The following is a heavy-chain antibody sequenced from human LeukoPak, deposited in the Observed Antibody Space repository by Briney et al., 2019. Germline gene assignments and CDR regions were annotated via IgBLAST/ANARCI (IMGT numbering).Heavy chain of an antibody. D-gene: IGHD3-9*01. CDR1: GGSISSSSYY. J-gene: IGHJ3*02. Sequence: SETLSLTCTVSGGSISSSSYYWGWIRQPPGKGLEWIGSIYYSGSTYYNPSLKSRVTISVDTSKNQFSLKLSSVTAEDTAVYYCARQYYDILTGYSRGAFDIWGQGTMVTVSS. V-gene: IGHV4-39*01. CDR3: ARQYYDILTGYSRGAFDI. CDR2: IYYSGST.